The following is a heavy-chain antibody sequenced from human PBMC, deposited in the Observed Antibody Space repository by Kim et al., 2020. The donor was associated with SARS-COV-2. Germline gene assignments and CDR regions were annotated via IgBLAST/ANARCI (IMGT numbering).Heavy chain of an antibody. V-gene: IGHV3-49*03. CDR3: SRALWFGELLFDAPHDY. CDR2: IRSKTYGGTT. J-gene: IGHJ4*02. Sequence: GGSLRLSCSVSGFTFGDYSLSWFRQAPGKGLEWVGFIRSKTYGGTTEYAASVKGRFIISRDDSNSIAYLHMNSLKTEDTAIYYCSRALWFGELLFDAPHDYWGQGTLVTVSS. CDR1: GFTFGDYS. D-gene: IGHD3-10*01.